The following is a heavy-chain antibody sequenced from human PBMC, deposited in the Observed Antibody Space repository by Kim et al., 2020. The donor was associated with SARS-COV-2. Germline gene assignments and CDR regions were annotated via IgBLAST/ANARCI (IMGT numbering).Heavy chain of an antibody. CDR2: ISWNSGSI. Sequence: GGSLRLSCAASGFTFGDYAMHWVRQAPGKGLEWVSGISWNSGSIGYADSVKGRFTISRDNAKNSLYLQMNSLRAEDTALYYCAISRGYRGYGSGSYWPLAYWGQGTLVTVSS. D-gene: IGHD3-10*01. J-gene: IGHJ4*02. CDR1: GFTFGDYA. V-gene: IGHV3-9*01. CDR3: AISRGYRGYGSGSYWPLAY.